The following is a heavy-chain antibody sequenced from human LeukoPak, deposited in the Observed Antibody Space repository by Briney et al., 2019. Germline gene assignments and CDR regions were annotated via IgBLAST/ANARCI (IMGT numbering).Heavy chain of an antibody. V-gene: IGHV3-21*04. CDR1: GFTFSSYS. J-gene: IGHJ4*02. CDR3: AKFSSGWTFYYFDY. D-gene: IGHD6-19*01. Sequence: GGSLRLSCAASGFTFSSYSMNWVRQAPGKGLEWVSSISSSSSYIYYADSVKGRFTISRDNAKNSLYLQMNSLRAEDTAVYYCAKFSSGWTFYYFDYWGQGTLVTVSS. CDR2: ISSSSSYI.